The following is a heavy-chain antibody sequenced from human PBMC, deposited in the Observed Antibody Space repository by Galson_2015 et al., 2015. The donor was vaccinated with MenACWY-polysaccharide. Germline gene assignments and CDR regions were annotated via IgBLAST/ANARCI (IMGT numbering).Heavy chain of an antibody. CDR1: GGSISSYR. V-gene: IGHV4-59*01. Sequence: ETLSLTCTVSGGSISSYRWTWIRQPPGKGLEWIGYIHYTGTTKYNPSLTSRVTISVDTSKKDFSLKLSSVTAADTAVYYCAGLEAGSPFGWFDPWGQGALVTVSS. CDR3: AGLEAGSPFGWFDP. CDR2: IHYTGTT. J-gene: IGHJ5*02. D-gene: IGHD6-19*01.